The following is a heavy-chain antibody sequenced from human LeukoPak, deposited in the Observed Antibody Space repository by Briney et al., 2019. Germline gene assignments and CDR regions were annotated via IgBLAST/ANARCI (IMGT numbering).Heavy chain of an antibody. V-gene: IGHV4-59*12. D-gene: IGHD4-17*01. J-gene: IGHJ4*02. CDR3: ASSTVTTLAIDY. Sequence: LRLSCAASGFTFSSYEMNWVRQAPGKGLEWIGYIYYSGSTYYNPSLKSRVTISVDTSKNQFSLKLSSVTAADTAVYYCASSTVTTLAIDYWGQGTLVTVSS. CDR1: GFTFSSYE. CDR2: IYYSGST.